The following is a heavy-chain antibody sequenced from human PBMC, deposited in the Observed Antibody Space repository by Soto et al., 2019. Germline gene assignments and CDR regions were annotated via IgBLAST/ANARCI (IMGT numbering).Heavy chain of an antibody. V-gene: IGHV4-4*02. CDR3: ARDGIVGATSCGFDY. CDR1: GGSISSSNW. J-gene: IGHJ4*02. D-gene: IGHD1-26*01. CDR2: IYHSGST. Sequence: SEPLSLTCAVSGGSISSSNWLRWVRQHPGKGLEWIGEIYHSGSTNYNPSLKSRVTISVDKSKNQFSLKLSSVTAADTAVYYCARDGIVGATSCGFDYWGQGTLVTVSS.